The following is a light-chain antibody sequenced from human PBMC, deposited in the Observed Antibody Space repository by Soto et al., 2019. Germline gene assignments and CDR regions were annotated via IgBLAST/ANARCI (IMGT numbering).Light chain of an antibody. CDR1: QSVRSTY. CDR2: GAS. CDR3: QQYGNSPRT. Sequence: EIVLTQSPGTLSLSPGERATLSCRASQSVRSTYLTWYQQKPGPAPRLLIYGASNRATGIPDRFSGSGSGTDFTLTISMLAPEDFAVYYYQQYGNSPRTFGQGTKVEIK. J-gene: IGKJ1*01. V-gene: IGKV3-20*01.